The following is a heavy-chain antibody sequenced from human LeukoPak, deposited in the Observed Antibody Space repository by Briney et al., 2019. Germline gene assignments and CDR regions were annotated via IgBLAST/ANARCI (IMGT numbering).Heavy chain of an antibody. Sequence: GGSLRLSCAASGFTFSSYSMNWVRQAPGKGLEWVSSISSSSSYIYYADSVKGRFTISRDNAKNSLYLQMNSLRVEDTAVYYCARYHAGHTYYYDRSGYATPDAFDIWGQGTMVTVSS. CDR2: ISSSSSYI. D-gene: IGHD3-22*01. CDR1: GFTFSSYS. CDR3: ARYHAGHTYYYDRSGYATPDAFDI. V-gene: IGHV3-21*01. J-gene: IGHJ3*02.